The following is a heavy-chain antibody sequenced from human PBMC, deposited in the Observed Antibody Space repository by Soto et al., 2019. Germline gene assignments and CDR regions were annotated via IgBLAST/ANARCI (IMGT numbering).Heavy chain of an antibody. J-gene: IGHJ6*02. CDR3: ARDRRDQLPPYYYYYGMDV. CDR2: ISYDGSNK. V-gene: IGHV3-30*04. CDR1: GFTFSTYA. Sequence: GGSLRLSCAASGFTFSTYAMHWVRQTPGRGLEWVAVISYDGSNKYYADSVKGRFTISRDNSKNTLYLQMNSLRPEDTAVFYCARDRRDQLPPYYYYYGMDVWGQGTTVTVSS. D-gene: IGHD2-2*01.